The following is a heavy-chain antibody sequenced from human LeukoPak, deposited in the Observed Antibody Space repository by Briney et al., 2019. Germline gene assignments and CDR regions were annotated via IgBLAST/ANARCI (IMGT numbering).Heavy chain of an antibody. D-gene: IGHD2-2*02. CDR2: TRYDGSNK. V-gene: IGHV3-30*02. CDR3: AKDLPLIVVVPAAITFDY. CDR1: GFTFSSYG. J-gene: IGHJ4*02. Sequence: PGGSLRLSCAASGFTFSSYGMHWVRQAPGKGLEWVAFTRYDGSNKYYADSVKGRFTISRDNSKNTLYLQMNSLRAEDTAVYYCAKDLPLIVVVPAAITFDYWGQGTLVTVSS.